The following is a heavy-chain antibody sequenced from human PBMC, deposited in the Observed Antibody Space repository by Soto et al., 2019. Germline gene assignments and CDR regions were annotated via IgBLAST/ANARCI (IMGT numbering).Heavy chain of an antibody. CDR1: GYTFTSYG. Sequence: QVQLVQSGAEVKKPGASVKVSCKASGYTFTSYGISWVRQAPGQGLEWMGWISAYNGNTNYAQKLQGRVTTTTATATSTAYMELRSLRSDDTAVYYCARDNEPAKRITMVRGLHGMDVWGQGTTVTVSS. V-gene: IGHV1-18*01. J-gene: IGHJ6*02. D-gene: IGHD3-10*01. CDR2: ISAYNGNT. CDR3: ARDNEPAKRITMVRGLHGMDV.